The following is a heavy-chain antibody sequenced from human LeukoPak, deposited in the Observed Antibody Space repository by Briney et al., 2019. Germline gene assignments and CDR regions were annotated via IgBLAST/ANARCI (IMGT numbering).Heavy chain of an antibody. D-gene: IGHD6-19*01. CDR3: AREGHFYSSGWYISPDWYFDL. V-gene: IGHV3-23*01. J-gene: IGHJ2*01. CDR1: GFTFSTYA. Sequence: PGGSLRLSCAASGFTFSTYAMNWVRQAPGKGLEWVSLISGSGSRTHYADSVKGRFTISRDNSKNTLSLQMNSLRAEDTAVYYCAREGHFYSSGWYISPDWYFDLWGRGTLVTVSS. CDR2: ISGSGSRT.